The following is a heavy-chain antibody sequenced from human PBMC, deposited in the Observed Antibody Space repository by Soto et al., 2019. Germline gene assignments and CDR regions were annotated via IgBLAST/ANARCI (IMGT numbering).Heavy chain of an antibody. V-gene: IGHV1-24*01. J-gene: IGHJ5*02. CDR2: FDPEDGET. CDR3: AGVTIFGVVTSFDP. CDR1: GYTLTELS. Sequence: ASVKVSCKVSGYTLTELSMHWVRQAPGKGLEWMGGFDPEDGETIYAQKFQGRVTMTEDTSTDTAYMELSSLRSEDTAVYYCAGVTIFGVVTSFDPWGQGTLVTVSS. D-gene: IGHD3-3*01.